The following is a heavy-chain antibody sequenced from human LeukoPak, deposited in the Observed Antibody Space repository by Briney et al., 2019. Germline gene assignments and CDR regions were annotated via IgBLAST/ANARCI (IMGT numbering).Heavy chain of an antibody. V-gene: IGHV3-30*02. Sequence: PGGSLRLSCAASGFTFSNYGLHWVRQAPGKRLEWVTFIRFDGSDKYYADSVKGRFPISRDKNTLYLQMNSLRPEDTAVYYCAKDVQPLYGSGSYGVDYWGQGTLVTVSS. D-gene: IGHD3-10*01. CDR2: IRFDGSDK. J-gene: IGHJ4*02. CDR3: AKDVQPLYGSGSYGVDY. CDR1: GFTFSNYG.